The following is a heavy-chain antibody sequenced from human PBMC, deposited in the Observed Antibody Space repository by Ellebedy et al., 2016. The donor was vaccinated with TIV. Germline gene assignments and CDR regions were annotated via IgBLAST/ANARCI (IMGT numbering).Heavy chain of an antibody. V-gene: IGHV4-4*02. CDR3: ARGRGQGFRYSSSWYLDY. Sequence: SETLSLTXAVSGGSIRSSNWWSWVRQPPGKGLEWIGEIYHSGSTNYNPSLKSRVTISVDKSKNQFSLKLSSVTAADTAVYYCARGRGQGFRYSSSWYLDYWGQGILATVSS. CDR2: IYHSGST. D-gene: IGHD6-13*01. J-gene: IGHJ4*02. CDR1: GGSIRSSNW.